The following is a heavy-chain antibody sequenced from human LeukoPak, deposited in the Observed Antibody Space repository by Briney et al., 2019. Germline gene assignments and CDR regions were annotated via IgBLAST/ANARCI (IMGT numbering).Heavy chain of an antibody. CDR3: AILRSLSQFDY. Sequence: PSETLSLTCTVSGGSISSYYWSWIRQPPGKGLEWIGEINHSGSTNYNPSLKSRVTISVDTSKNQFSLKLSSVTAADTAVYYCAILRSLSQFDYWGQGTLVTVSS. V-gene: IGHV4-34*01. CDR2: INHSGST. J-gene: IGHJ4*02. D-gene: IGHD3-16*01. CDR1: GGSISSYY.